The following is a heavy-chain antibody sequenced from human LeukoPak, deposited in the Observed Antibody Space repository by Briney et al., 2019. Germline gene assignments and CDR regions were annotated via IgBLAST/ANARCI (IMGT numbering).Heavy chain of an antibody. CDR3: AKRVQNSVRNWFDP. CDR1: GFTFSSYA. J-gene: IGHJ5*02. CDR2: ISGSGGST. V-gene: IGHV3-23*01. Sequence: GGSLRLSCAASGFTFSSYAMSWVRQAPGKGLEWVSPISGSGGSTYYADSVKGRFTISRDNSKNTLYLQMNSLRAEDTAVYYCAKRVQNSVRNWFDPWGQGTLVTVSS. D-gene: IGHD2/OR15-2a*01.